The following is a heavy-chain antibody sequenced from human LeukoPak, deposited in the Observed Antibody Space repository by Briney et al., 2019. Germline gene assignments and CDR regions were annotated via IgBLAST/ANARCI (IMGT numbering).Heavy chain of an antibody. V-gene: IGHV1-69*05. J-gene: IGHJ6*03. Sequence: SVKVSCKASGGTFSSYAISWVRQALGQGLEWMGGIIPIFGTANYAQKFQGRVTITTDESTSTAYMELSSLRSEDTAMYYCALGRFLEWLFPDYYYYMDVWGKGTTVTVSS. CDR2: IIPIFGTA. D-gene: IGHD3-3*01. CDR1: GGTFSSYA. CDR3: ALGRFLEWLFPDYYYYMDV.